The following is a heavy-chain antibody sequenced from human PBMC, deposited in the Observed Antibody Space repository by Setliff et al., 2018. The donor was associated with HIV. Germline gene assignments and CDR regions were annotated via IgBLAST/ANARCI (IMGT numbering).Heavy chain of an antibody. J-gene: IGHJ6*03. CDR1: GGSISSYY. D-gene: IGHD3-10*01. V-gene: IGHV4-59*08. Sequence: PSETLSLTCTVSGGSISSYYWSWIRQPPGKGLEWIGYIYYSGSTNYNPSLKSRVTISVDTSKNQFSLKLSSVTAADTAVYYCARLTMVRGVRDYYYYYMDVWGKGTTVTVSS. CDR2: IYYSGST. CDR3: ARLTMVRGVRDYYYYYMDV.